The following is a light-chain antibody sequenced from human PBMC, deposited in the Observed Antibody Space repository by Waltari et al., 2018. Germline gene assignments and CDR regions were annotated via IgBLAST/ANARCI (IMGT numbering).Light chain of an antibody. CDR3: QSYDTSLSVV. V-gene: IGLV1-40*01. CDR1: GSNIEAGYS. CDR2: GST. J-gene: IGLJ3*02. Sequence: QSVLTQPPSVSGAPGPRVPISCPGSGSNIEAGYSVPWYQQLPRAAPKLLIYGSTSRPLGVPARFFGSTSGTSASLAITGLQAEDEADYYCQSYDTSLSVVFGGGTKLTVL.